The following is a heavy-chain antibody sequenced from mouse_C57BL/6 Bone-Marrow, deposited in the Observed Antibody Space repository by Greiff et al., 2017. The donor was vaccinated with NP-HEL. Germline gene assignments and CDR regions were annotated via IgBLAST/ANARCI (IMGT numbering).Heavy chain of an antibody. D-gene: IGHD4-1*02. CDR1: GYTFTRYW. V-gene: IGHV1-7*01. CDR2: INPRSGFT. J-gene: IGHJ4*01. Sequence: VKLVESGAELAKPGASVKLSCKASGYTFTRYWMHWVNQRPGQGLEWIGYINPRSGFTKYNQKVKDKATLTADKSSSTAYMQLSSLTYEYSAVYYGARYRASTGTRAMDYWGQGTSVTVSS. CDR3: ARYRASTGTRAMDY.